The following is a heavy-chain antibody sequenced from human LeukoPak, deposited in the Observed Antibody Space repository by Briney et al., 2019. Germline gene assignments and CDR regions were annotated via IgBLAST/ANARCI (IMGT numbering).Heavy chain of an antibody. CDR1: GFTFSSYE. Sequence: GGSLRLSCAASGFTFSSYEMNWVRQAPGKGPEWVSYISSSSSTIYYADSVKGRFTISRDNAKNSLYLQMNSLRAEDTAVYYCARALWPDFDSSGYYYGGFDYWGQGTLVTVSS. CDR2: ISSSSSTI. J-gene: IGHJ4*02. CDR3: ARALWPDFDSSGYYYGGFDY. D-gene: IGHD3-22*01. V-gene: IGHV3-48*01.